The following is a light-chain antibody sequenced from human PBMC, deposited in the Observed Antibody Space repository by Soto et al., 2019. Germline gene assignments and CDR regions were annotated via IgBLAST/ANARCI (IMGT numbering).Light chain of an antibody. J-gene: IGKJ1*01. Sequence: AIEMTQSPSSLSASVGDRVTISCRASQGIGNALGWYQQKPGQPPKVLIYGASTLQTGVPPRFSGSGSGTDFTLAISSLQPEDSATYYCLQDINYPCTFGQGTKVDIK. V-gene: IGKV1-6*01. CDR1: QGIGNA. CDR3: LQDINYPCT. CDR2: GAS.